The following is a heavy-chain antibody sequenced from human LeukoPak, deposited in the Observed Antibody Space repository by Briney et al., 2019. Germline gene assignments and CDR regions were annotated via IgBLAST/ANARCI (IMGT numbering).Heavy chain of an antibody. CDR1: GYTFTSYD. J-gene: IGHJ4*02. Sequence: ASVKVSCKASGYTFTSYDINWVRQATGQGLEWMGWMNPNSGNTGYAQKFQGRVTMTRNTSISTAYMELSSLRSEDTAVYYCTTSGYSSSWLFFDYWGQGTLVTVSS. V-gene: IGHV1-8*01. D-gene: IGHD6-13*01. CDR2: MNPNSGNT. CDR3: TTSGYSSSWLFFDY.